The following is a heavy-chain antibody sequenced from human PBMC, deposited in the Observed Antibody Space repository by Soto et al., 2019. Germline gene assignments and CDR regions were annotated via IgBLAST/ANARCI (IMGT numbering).Heavy chain of an antibody. V-gene: IGHV1-3*01. CDR3: ARSANWNFDY. Sequence: ASVKVSCKASGYTFTNYAMHWVRQAPGQRLEWMGWINAGNGDTKYSQNFQGRVTITTDTSATTAYMELSSQKSEDTAVYYCARSANWNFDYWGQGTLVTVSS. CDR2: INAGNGDT. J-gene: IGHJ4*02. D-gene: IGHD1-1*01. CDR1: GYTFTNYA.